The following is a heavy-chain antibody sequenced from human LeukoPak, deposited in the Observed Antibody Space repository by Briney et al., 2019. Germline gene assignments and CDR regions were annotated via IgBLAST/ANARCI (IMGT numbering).Heavy chain of an antibody. D-gene: IGHD1-26*01. CDR1: GGSISSYY. J-gene: IGHJ4*02. Sequence: SETLSLTCTVSGGSISSYYWSWIRQPPGKGLEWIGYIYYSGSTNYNPSLKSRVTISVDTSKNQFSLKLSSVTAADTAVYYCARSESSGSYYYWGQGTLVTVSS. CDR2: IYYSGST. V-gene: IGHV4-59*01. CDR3: ARSESSGSYYY.